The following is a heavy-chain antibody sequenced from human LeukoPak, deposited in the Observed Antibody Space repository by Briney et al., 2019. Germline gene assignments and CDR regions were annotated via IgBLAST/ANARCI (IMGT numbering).Heavy chain of an antibody. D-gene: IGHD5-18*01. J-gene: IGHJ4*02. Sequence: GESLKISCKASGYSFTSYWIGWVRQMPGKGLEWMGIVDPSDSETRYTPSFQGQVTISVDKSLTTADLQWNSLKASDTAMYYCARQTAMGRSGDYWGQGTLVTVSS. CDR1: GYSFTSYW. CDR3: ARQTAMGRSGDY. CDR2: VDPSDSET. V-gene: IGHV5-51*01.